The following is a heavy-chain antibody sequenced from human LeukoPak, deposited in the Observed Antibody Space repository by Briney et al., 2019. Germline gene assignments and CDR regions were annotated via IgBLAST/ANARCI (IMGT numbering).Heavy chain of an antibody. Sequence: ASVKVSCKASGYTFTSYDINWVRQAPGQGLEWMGGIIPIFGTANYAQKFQGRVTITADKSTSTAYMELSSLRSEDTAVYYCARTIAVAGSYYFDYWGQGTLVTVSS. CDR2: IIPIFGTA. CDR3: ARTIAVAGSYYFDY. CDR1: GYTFTSYD. D-gene: IGHD6-19*01. V-gene: IGHV1-69*06. J-gene: IGHJ4*02.